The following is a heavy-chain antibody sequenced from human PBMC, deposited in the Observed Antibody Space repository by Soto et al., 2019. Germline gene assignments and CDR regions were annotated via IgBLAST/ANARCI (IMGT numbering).Heavy chain of an antibody. V-gene: IGHV1-3*01. CDR3: TRLNRDY. Sequence: QVQLVQSGAEVKRPGASVKAFCKASGYTFTTHTMHWVRQAPGQGLEWMGWMNGGNGHTKYSQKVQGRGTFTRDRFSSTADWALSRLRSEDRAVYYYTRLNRDYWGQRTLVPVSS. J-gene: IGHJ4*02. D-gene: IGHD3-10*01. CDR2: MNGGNGHT. CDR1: GYTFTTHT.